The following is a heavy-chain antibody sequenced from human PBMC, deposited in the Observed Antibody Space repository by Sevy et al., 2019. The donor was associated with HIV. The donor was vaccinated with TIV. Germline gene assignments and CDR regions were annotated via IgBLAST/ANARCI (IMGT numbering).Heavy chain of an antibody. CDR3: AAEDMTAFGGPLRVFNM. CDR2: IVVGSGNT. J-gene: IGHJ3*02. CDR1: GLTFSNSA. D-gene: IGHD3-16*01. Sequence: ASVKVSCKASGLTFSNSAVQWVRQTRGPRLEWIGWIVVGSGNTNYEQKFQERVTISRDMSKRTAYMELSSLRSEDTAVDYCAAEDMTAFGGPLRVFNMWGQGTMVTVSS. V-gene: IGHV1-58*01.